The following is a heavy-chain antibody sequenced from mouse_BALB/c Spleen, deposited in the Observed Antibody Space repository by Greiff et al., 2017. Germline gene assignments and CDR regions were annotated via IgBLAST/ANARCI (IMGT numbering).Heavy chain of an antibody. Sequence: VQLQQSGPGLVAPSQSLSITCTVSGFSLTSYGVHWVRQPPGKGLEWLGVIWAGGSTNYNSALMSRLSISKDNSKSQVFLKMNSLQTDDTAMYYCARDYDGSSYAMDYWGQGTSVTVSS. J-gene: IGHJ4*01. CDR1: GFSLTSYG. CDR3: ARDYDGSSYAMDY. V-gene: IGHV2-9*02. D-gene: IGHD1-1*01. CDR2: IWAGGST.